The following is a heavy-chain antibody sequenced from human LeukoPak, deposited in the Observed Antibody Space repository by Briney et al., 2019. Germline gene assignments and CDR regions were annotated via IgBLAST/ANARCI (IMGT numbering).Heavy chain of an antibody. CDR2: ISGGGGTT. Sequence: PGGSLRLSCAASGFTFSSYAMSWVRQAPGKGLEWVSDISGGGGTTYYADYVKGRFTISRDNSKNTLYLQMNSLRAEDTAVYYCAKEGNYDFWSGFSYGMDIWGQGTTVSVSS. D-gene: IGHD3-3*01. J-gene: IGHJ6*02. CDR1: GFTFSSYA. CDR3: AKEGNYDFWSGFSYGMDI. V-gene: IGHV3-23*01.